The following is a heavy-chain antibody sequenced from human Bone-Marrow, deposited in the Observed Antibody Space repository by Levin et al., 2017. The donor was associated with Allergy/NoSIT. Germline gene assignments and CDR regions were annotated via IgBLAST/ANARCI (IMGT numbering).Heavy chain of an antibody. CDR1: GFSFSSYW. CDR2: IKKDGSDK. V-gene: IGHV3-7*01. CDR3: ARDLYYGDYPTGFYYGMDV. Sequence: LPGGSLRLSCAASGFSFSSYWMTWVRQAPGKGLEWVANIKKDGSDKYYVDSVKGRFTISRDSTKNSLYLQMNSLRAEDTAVYYCARDLYYGDYPTGFYYGMDVWGQGTTVTVSS. J-gene: IGHJ6*02. D-gene: IGHD4-17*01.